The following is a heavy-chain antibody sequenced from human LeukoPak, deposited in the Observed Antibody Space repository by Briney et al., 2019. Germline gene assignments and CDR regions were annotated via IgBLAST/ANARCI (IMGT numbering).Heavy chain of an antibody. CDR3: ARTKLYCSGGSCYSSLDY. J-gene: IGHJ4*02. Sequence: SETLSLTCTVSGGSISSYYWSWIRQPPGKGLEWIGYIYYSGSTNYNPSLKSRVTISVDTSKNQFSLELSSVTAADTAPYYCARTKLYCSGGSCYSSLDYWGQGTLVTVSS. CDR1: GGSISSYY. D-gene: IGHD2-15*01. V-gene: IGHV4-59*01. CDR2: IYYSGST.